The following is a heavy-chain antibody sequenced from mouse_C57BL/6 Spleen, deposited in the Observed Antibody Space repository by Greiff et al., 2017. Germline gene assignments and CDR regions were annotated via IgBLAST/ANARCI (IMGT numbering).Heavy chain of an antibody. D-gene: IGHD2-4*01. Sequence: EVQVVESGGGLVQPKGSLKLSCAASGFSFNTYAMNWVRQAPGKGLEWVARIRSKSNNYATYYADSVKDRFTISRDDSESMLYLQMNNLKTEDTAMDYCVRGYDYDGAWFAYWGQGTLVTVSA. CDR1: GFSFNTYA. CDR3: VRGYDYDGAWFAY. J-gene: IGHJ3*01. V-gene: IGHV10-1*01. CDR2: IRSKSNNYAT.